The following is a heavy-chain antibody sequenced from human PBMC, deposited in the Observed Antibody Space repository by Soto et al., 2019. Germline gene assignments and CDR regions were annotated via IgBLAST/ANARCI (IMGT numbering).Heavy chain of an antibody. CDR1: GFTFSSYG. CDR2: ISYDGSNK. J-gene: IGHJ4*02. CDR3: AKDFAGWYFDY. V-gene: IGHV3-30*18. Sequence: QVQLVESGGGVVQPGRSLRLSCAASGFTFSSYGMHWVRQAPGKGLEWVAVISYDGSNKYYADSVKGRFTISRDNSKNTLYLQMNSLRAEDTALYYCAKDFAGWYFDYWGQGTLVTVSS.